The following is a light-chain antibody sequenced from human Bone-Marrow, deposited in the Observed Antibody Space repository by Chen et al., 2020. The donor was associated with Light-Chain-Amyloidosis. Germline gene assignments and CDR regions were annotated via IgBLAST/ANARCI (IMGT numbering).Light chain of an antibody. Sequence: SHVLTHPSSVSVAPGQTATIACGGNNIGSTSVHCYQQTPGQAPLLVVYDDSDRPSGIPVRLSGSNSGNTATLTSSRVEAGDEADYYCQVWDRSSDRPVFGGGTKLTVL. J-gene: IGLJ3*02. CDR2: DDS. CDR3: QVWDRSSDRPV. V-gene: IGLV3-21*02. CDR1: NIGSTS.